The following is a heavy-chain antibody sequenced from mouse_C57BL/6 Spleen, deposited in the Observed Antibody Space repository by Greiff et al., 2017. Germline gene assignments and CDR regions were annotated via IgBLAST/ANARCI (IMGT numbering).Heavy chain of an antibody. J-gene: IGHJ4*01. CDR2: IYPSDSET. V-gene: IGHV1-61*01. Sequence: QVQLQQPGAELVRPGSSVKLSCKASGYTFTSYWMDWVKQRPGQGLEWIGNIYPSDSETHYNQKFKDKATLTVDKSSSTAYMQLSSLTSEDSAVYDCARSPYYGSPYYYAMDYWGQGTSVTVSS. CDR3: ARSPYYGSPYYYAMDY. CDR1: GYTFTSYW. D-gene: IGHD1-1*01.